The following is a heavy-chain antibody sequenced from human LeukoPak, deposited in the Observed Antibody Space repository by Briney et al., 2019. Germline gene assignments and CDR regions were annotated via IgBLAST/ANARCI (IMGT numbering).Heavy chain of an antibody. CDR2: IWYDGSNK. CDR1: GFTFSSYG. J-gene: IGHJ6*03. V-gene: IGHV3-33*06. D-gene: IGHD6-13*01. Sequence: GRSLRLSCAASGFTFSSYGMHGVGQGPGKGLGGGAVIWYDGSNKYYADSVKGRFTISRDNSNNTLYLQMNSLRAEDTAVYYCAKELAAAGGYYYYYMDVWGKGTTVTVSS. CDR3: AKELAAAGGYYYYYMDV.